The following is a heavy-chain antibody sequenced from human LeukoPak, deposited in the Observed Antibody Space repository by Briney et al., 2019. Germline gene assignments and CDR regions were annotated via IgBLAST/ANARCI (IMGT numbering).Heavy chain of an antibody. D-gene: IGHD6-13*01. CDR3: ATSIAAAIPEIDY. Sequence: GGSLRLSCAVSGFTFSSYGMHWVRQAPGKGLEWVAFIRYDGSNKYYADSVKGRFTISRDNSKSTLYLQMNSLRAEDTAVYYCATSIAAAIPEIDYWGQGTLVTVSS. J-gene: IGHJ4*02. CDR1: GFTFSSYG. V-gene: IGHV3-30*02. CDR2: IRYDGSNK.